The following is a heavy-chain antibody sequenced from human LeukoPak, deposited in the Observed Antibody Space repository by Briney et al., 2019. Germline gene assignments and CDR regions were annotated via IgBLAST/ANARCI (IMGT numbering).Heavy chain of an antibody. CDR2: MNPNSGNT. J-gene: IGHJ4*02. Sequence: GASVKVSCKASGYTSTSYDINWVRQATGQGLEWMGWMNPNSGNTGYAQKFQGRVTITRNTSISTAYMELSSLRSEDTAVYYCARSITLTGDFDYWGQGTLVTVSS. V-gene: IGHV1-8*03. CDR3: ARSITLTGDFDY. CDR1: GYTSTSYD. D-gene: IGHD3-3*01.